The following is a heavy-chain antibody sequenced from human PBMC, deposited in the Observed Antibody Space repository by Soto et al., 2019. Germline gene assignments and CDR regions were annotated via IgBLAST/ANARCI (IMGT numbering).Heavy chain of an antibody. CDR1: GYTFTSYG. D-gene: IGHD3-9*01. CDR2: ISAYNGNT. V-gene: IGHV1-18*01. CDR3: ARDPGPYDILTGYYRGNWFDP. J-gene: IGHJ5*02. Sequence: ASVKVSCKASGYTFTSYGISWVRQAPGQGLEWMGWISAYNGNTNYAQKLQGRVTMTTDTSTSTAYMELRSLRSDDTAVYYCARDPGPYDILTGYYRGNWFDPWGQGTLVTVSS.